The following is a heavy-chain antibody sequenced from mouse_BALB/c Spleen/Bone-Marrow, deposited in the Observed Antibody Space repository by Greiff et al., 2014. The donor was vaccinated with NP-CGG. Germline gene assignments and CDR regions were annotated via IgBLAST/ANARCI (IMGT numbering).Heavy chain of an antibody. CDR2: IYPGNSDT. J-gene: IGHJ3*01. CDR1: GYSFTRYW. Sequence: EVQLVESGTVLARPGASVKMSCKASGYSFTRYWMHWVKQRPGQGLEWIGVIYPGNSDTIYNQKFKGKAKLTAVTSASTAYMELSSLTNEDSAVHYCTRSYYDYGGFPYWGQGTLVTVSA. CDR3: TRSYYDYGGFPY. D-gene: IGHD2-4*01. V-gene: IGHV1-5*01.